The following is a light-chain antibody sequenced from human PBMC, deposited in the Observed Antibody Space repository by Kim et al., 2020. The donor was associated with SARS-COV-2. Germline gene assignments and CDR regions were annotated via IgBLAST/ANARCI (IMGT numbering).Light chain of an antibody. CDR1: QAISNY. Sequence: ASVGDRVTITCQASQAISNYLNWYQQKPGKAPKLLIYAASNLETGVPSRFSGIGSGTDFTFIISSLQPEDIATYYCHQYHTVPYTFGGGTKVDIK. CDR3: HQYHTVPYT. V-gene: IGKV1-33*01. J-gene: IGKJ4*01. CDR2: AAS.